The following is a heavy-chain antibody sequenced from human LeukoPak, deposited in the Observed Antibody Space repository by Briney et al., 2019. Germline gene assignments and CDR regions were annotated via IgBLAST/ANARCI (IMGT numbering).Heavy chain of an antibody. CDR2: LYYSGST. CDR1: RGAISGYY. CDR3: ARGYGGNTYYYYGMDI. J-gene: IGHJ6*02. Sequence: SETPSLSCAVSRGAISGYYWSCIRQPPGKGLECIGDLYYSGSTNYSPSLKSRVTISVDTSKNQFSLKLSSVTAADAAVYYCARGYGGNTYYYYGMDIWGQGPTVTVSS. D-gene: IGHD4-23*01. V-gene: IGHV4-59*01.